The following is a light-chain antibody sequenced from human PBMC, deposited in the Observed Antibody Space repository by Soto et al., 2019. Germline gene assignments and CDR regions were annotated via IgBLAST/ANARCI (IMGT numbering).Light chain of an antibody. CDR3: EAWDANVNGWV. Sequence: QSVLTQTPSASGAPGQTVTISCSGSASNVESETVNWYQQLPGTAPKLVVYSNTKRPSAVPDRFSASKSGTSASLAISNLQPEDEADYYCEAWDANVNGWVFGGGTKVTVL. V-gene: IGLV1-44*01. J-gene: IGLJ3*02. CDR2: SNT. CDR1: ASNVESET.